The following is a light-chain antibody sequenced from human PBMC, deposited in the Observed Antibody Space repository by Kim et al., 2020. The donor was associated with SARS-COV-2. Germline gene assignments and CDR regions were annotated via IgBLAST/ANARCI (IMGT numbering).Light chain of an antibody. J-gene: IGLJ2*01. Sequence: SYELTQPHSVSVAPGKTARITCGGNNLGSKSVHWYQQKPGQAPVLVIYYDSDRPSGVPERFSGSNSGNTATLTISRVEAGDEADYYCQVWDSSSDHRFGGGTQLTVL. CDR2: YDS. CDR3: QVWDSSSDHR. V-gene: IGLV3-21*04. CDR1: NLGSKS.